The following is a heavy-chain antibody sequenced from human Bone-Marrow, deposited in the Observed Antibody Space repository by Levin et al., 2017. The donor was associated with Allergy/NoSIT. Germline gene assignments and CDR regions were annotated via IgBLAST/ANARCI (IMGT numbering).Heavy chain of an antibody. CDR2: INQRGTA. J-gene: IGHJ5*02. V-gene: IGHV4-4*02. CDR3: ARINQASGFKNWFDP. Sequence: SQTLSLTCDVSGVSIDTYNWWTWVRQPPGKGLQWIGQINQRGTASYNSSLRSRVLMSVDKSTNQFSLMVNSVTAADTAVYYCARINQASGFKNWFDPWGPGILVAVS. CDR1: GVSIDTYNW. D-gene: IGHD6-25*01.